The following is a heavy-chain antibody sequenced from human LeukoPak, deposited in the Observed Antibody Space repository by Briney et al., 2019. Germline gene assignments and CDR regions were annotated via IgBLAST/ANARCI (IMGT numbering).Heavy chain of an antibody. CDR2: ISGSGGST. CDR1: GFTFSSYA. J-gene: IGHJ6*02. D-gene: IGHD6-13*01. Sequence: GGSLRLSCAASGFTFSSYAMSWARQAPGKGLEWVSTISGSGGSTYYADSVKGRFTISRDNSKNTLYLQMNSLRAEDTAVYYCAKVAAAGPYYYYGMDVWGQGTTVTVSS. CDR3: AKVAAAGPYYYYGMDV. V-gene: IGHV3-23*01.